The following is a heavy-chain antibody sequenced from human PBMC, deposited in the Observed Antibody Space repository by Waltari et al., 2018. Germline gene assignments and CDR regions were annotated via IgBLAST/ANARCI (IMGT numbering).Heavy chain of an antibody. Sequence: QVQLVQSGAEVKKPGSSVKVSCKASGGTFSSYAISWVRQAPGQGLEWMGRIIPIFGTANYAQKFQGRVTITADKSTSTAYMELSSLRYEDTAVYYCARDLLHYYDSSGYYSHYWGQGTLVTVSS. J-gene: IGHJ4*02. D-gene: IGHD3-22*01. V-gene: IGHV1-69*13. CDR1: GGTFSSYA. CDR3: ARDLLHYYDSSGYYSHY. CDR2: IIPIFGTA.